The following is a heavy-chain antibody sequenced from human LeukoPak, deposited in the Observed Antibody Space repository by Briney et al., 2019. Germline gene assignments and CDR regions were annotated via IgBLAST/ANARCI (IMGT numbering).Heavy chain of an antibody. CDR2: ISRSSSFI. V-gene: IGHV3-21*01. CDR3: ARERGENYYDSSGYYPGGAFDI. Sequence: PGGSLRLSCAASGFSFSSYSMNWVRQAPGKGLEWVSSISRSSSFIYYADSVKGRFTISRDNAKNSLYLQMNSLRAEDTAVYYCARERGENYYDSSGYYPGGAFDIWGQGTMVTVSS. J-gene: IGHJ3*02. CDR1: GFSFSSYS. D-gene: IGHD3-22*01.